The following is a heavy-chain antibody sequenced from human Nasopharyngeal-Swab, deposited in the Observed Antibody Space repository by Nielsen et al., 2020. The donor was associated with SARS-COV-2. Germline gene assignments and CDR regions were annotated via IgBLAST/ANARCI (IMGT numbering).Heavy chain of an antibody. J-gene: IGHJ4*02. Sequence: GESLKISCAASGFTFSSYCMSWVRQAPGKGLEWVAVISFDGTNKYYADFVKGRFTISRDNSKNTVFLQMSSLRPDDTALYSCARIPYATGSYWGPGTLVTVSS. D-gene: IGHD2-2*01. CDR1: GFTFSSYC. V-gene: IGHV3-30*03. CDR2: ISFDGTNK. CDR3: ARIPYATGSY.